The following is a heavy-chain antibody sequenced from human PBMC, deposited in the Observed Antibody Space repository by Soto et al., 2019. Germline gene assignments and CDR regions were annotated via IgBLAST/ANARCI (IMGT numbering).Heavy chain of an antibody. Sequence: QVQLVQSGAEVKKPGSSVKVSCKASGGTFSSYAISWVRQAPGQGLEWMGGIIPIFGTANYAQKFQGRVTITAAESTSTAYMELSNLRSEDTAVYYCARPKDSYKYLGNFDYWGQGTLVTVSS. D-gene: IGHD1-26*01. CDR2: IIPIFGTA. CDR3: ARPKDSYKYLGNFDY. J-gene: IGHJ4*02. V-gene: IGHV1-69*01. CDR1: GGTFSSYA.